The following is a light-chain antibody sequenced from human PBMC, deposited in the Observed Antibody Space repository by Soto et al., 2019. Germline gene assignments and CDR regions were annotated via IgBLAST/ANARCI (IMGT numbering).Light chain of an antibody. CDR1: SSDVGASNS. J-gene: IGLJ3*02. CDR3: CSYTSSSTWV. Sequence: QSALTQPASVSGSPGQSITISYPGTSSDVGASNSVSWYQQHPGKSPKLMIYDVSSRPSGVSNRFSGSKSGNTASLTISGLQAEDEADYYCCSYTSSSTWVFGGGTKLTVL. CDR2: DVS. V-gene: IGLV2-14*01.